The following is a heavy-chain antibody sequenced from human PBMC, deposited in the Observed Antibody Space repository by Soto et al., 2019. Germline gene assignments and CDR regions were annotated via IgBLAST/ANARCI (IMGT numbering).Heavy chain of an antibody. CDR2: SIPVFGLA. V-gene: IGHV1-69*02. CDR3: ASPGIVACLDY. D-gene: IGHD2-15*01. CDR1: GRDLNSFT. J-gene: IGHJ4*02. Sequence: QVQLLQSGAEVTKPGSSVNVSCQASGRDLNSFTLSWVRQVPGQGLEWMGRSIPVFGLANYAQKFRDRVTLTADRSKSSASMELSSLRAEDTAIYYCASPGIVACLDYWGQGTLVTVSS.